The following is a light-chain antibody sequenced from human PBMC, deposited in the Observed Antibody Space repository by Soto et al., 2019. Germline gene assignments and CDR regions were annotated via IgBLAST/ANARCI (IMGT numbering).Light chain of an antibody. CDR1: RDMGTD. CDR3: LQDHDDSWT. J-gene: IGKJ1*01. CDR2: AAS. Sequence: ATQMTQSPSSLSASVGDRITITCRASRDMGTDLSWNQQKPGKAPTLLIYAASNLQSGVPSRFRGSRSGTEFTLTVSSLQPEDFATYYCLQDHDDSWTFGQGTKVDIK. V-gene: IGKV1-6*01.